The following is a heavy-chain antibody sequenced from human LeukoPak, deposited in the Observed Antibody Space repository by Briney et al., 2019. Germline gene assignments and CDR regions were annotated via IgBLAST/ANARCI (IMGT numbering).Heavy chain of an antibody. CDR1: GGSFSGYY. J-gene: IGHJ6*02. CDR2: INHSGST. CDR3: ARSGIAARLSEYYYYGMDV. V-gene: IGHV4-34*01. D-gene: IGHD6-6*01. Sequence: PSETLSLTCAVYGGSFSGYYWSWIRQPPGKGLEWIGEINHSGSTNYNPSLKSRVTISVDTSKNQFSLKLSSVTAADTAVYYCARSGIAARLSEYYYYGMDVWGQGTTVTVSS.